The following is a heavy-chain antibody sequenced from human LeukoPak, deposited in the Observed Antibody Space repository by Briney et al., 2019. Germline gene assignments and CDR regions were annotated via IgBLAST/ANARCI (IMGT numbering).Heavy chain of an antibody. V-gene: IGHV1-2*02. CDR2: INPNSGGT. CDR3: ARTYSSSWSYCDS. D-gene: IGHD6-13*01. Sequence: GASVKVSCKASGGSFSSYVITWVRQAPGQGLKWMGWINPNSGGTNYAQKFQGRVTMTRDTSTSAVYMELSSLTSEDTAMYYCARTYSSSWSYCDSWGQGTLVTVSS. CDR1: GGSFSSYV. J-gene: IGHJ4*02.